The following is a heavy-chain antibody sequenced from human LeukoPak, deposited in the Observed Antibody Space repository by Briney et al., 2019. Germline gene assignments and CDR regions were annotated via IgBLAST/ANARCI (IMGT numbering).Heavy chain of an antibody. CDR2: IYYSGSA. J-gene: IGHJ4*02. CDR1: GGSISSSSYY. V-gene: IGHV4-39*07. D-gene: IGHD4-17*01. Sequence: SETLSLTCTVSGGSISSSSYYWSWIRQPPGKGLEWIGSIYYSGSAYYNPSLKSRVSISVDTSKNQFSLKLKSVTAADTAVYYCATGYGDFRVEGRYFYSWGQGTLVTVSS. CDR3: ATGYGDFRVEGRYFYS.